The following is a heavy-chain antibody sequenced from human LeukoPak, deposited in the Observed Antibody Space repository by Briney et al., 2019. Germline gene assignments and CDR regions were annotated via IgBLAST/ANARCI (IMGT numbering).Heavy chain of an antibody. CDR3: ARDGSGWYYFDY. CDR1: GFTFSSYS. J-gene: IGHJ4*02. CDR2: ISSSGSYI. Sequence: GGSLRLSCAASGFTFSSYSMNWVRQAPGKGLEWVSSISSSGSYIYYADSVKGRFTISRDNTKNSLYLQMNSLRAEGTAVYYCARDGSGWYYFDYWGQGTLVTVSS. D-gene: IGHD6-19*01. V-gene: IGHV3-21*01.